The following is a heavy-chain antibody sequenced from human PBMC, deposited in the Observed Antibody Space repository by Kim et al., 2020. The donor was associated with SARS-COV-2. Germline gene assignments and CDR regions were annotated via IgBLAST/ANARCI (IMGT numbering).Heavy chain of an antibody. CDR1: GFTFSSYG. CDR2: IWYDGSNK. J-gene: IGHJ6*02. V-gene: IGHV3-33*01. D-gene: IGHD6-13*01. Sequence: GGSLRLSCAASGFTFSSYGMHWVRQAPGKGLEWVAVIWYDGSNKYYADSVKGRFTISRDNSKNTLYLQMNSLRAEDTAVYYCARGYSSSWYYYYYGMDVWGQGTTVTVSS. CDR3: ARGYSSSWYYYYYGMDV.